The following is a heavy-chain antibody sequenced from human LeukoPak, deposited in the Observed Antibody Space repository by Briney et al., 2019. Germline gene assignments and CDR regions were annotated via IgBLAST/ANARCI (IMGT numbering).Heavy chain of an antibody. CDR2: IYYSGGT. V-gene: IGHV4-59*01. Sequence: SETLSLTCTVSGGSISSYYWSWIRQPPGKGLEWIGYIYYSGGTNYNPSLKSRVTISVDTSKNQFSLKLGSVTAADTAVYYCARGLYDYVWGSYRSPMYYFDYWGQGTLVTVSS. J-gene: IGHJ4*02. CDR1: GGSISSYY. D-gene: IGHD3-16*02. CDR3: ARGLYDYVWGSYRSPMYYFDY.